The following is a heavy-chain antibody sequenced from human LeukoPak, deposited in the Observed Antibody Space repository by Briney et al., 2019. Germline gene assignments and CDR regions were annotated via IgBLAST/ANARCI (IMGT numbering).Heavy chain of an antibody. D-gene: IGHD5-12*01. Sequence: SETLSLTCTLSGGSISTYYWSWIRQPPGGGLEWIGYIYHSGSTNYNPSLKSRVTISVDTSKNQFSLKLSSVTAADTAVYYCARGGGYASPIGYWGQGALVTVPS. CDR2: IYHSGST. CDR1: GGSISTYY. V-gene: IGHV4-59*01. J-gene: IGHJ4*02. CDR3: ARGGGYASPIGY.